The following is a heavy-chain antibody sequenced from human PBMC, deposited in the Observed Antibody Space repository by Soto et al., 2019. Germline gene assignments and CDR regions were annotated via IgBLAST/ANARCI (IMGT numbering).Heavy chain of an antibody. Sequence: PGGSLRLSCAASGFTFSSYAMHWVRQAPGKGLEWVAVISYDGSNKYYADSVKGRFTISRDNSKNTLYLQMNSLRAEDTAVYYCAREMNAAGTMAVWGQGTTVTVSS. D-gene: IGHD6-19*01. CDR2: ISYDGSNK. CDR3: AREMNAAGTMAV. J-gene: IGHJ6*02. CDR1: GFTFSSYA. V-gene: IGHV3-30-3*01.